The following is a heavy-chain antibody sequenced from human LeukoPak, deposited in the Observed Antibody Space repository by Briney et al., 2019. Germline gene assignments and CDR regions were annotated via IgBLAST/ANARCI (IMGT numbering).Heavy chain of an antibody. CDR3: ARGGRYYDSRGYHREYYFDF. V-gene: IGHV4-39*07. CDR2: IYYTGSA. J-gene: IGHJ4*02. D-gene: IGHD3-22*01. CDR1: GGSVSTSSYY. Sequence: SETLSLTCTVSGGSVSTSSYYWGWIRQPPGKGLEWIANIYYTGSAYYNPSLKSRVNIFIDTSKGQFSLRLSSLTAADTAVYYCARGGRYYDSRGYHREYYFDFWGQGTLVTVSS.